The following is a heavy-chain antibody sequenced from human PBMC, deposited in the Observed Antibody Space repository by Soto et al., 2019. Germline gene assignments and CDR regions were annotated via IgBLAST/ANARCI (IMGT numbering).Heavy chain of an antibody. V-gene: IGHV3-23*01. CDR3: AKGPQYSYGYYFDS. D-gene: IGHD5-18*01. CDR1: AFTFNNYA. CDR2: ISASGGST. J-gene: IGHJ4*02. Sequence: PGGSLRLSCKASAFTFNNYATNWVRQAPGKGLEWVSGISASGGSTYDADSAKGRFTISRDNSKNTLYLQMNSLRAEDTAIYYCAKGPQYSYGYYFDSWGQGTLVTVSS.